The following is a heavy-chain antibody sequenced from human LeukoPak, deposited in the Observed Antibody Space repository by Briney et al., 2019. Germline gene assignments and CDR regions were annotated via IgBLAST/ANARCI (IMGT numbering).Heavy chain of an antibody. Sequence: GGSLRLSCAASGFTFDDYAMHWVRQAPGKGLEWVSGISWNSGSIGYADSVKGRFTISRDNAKNSLYLQMNSLTAEDTAVHYCVRSYHPGGWFDPWGQGTLVTVSS. CDR3: VRSYHPGGWFDP. J-gene: IGHJ5*02. CDR1: GFTFDDYA. V-gene: IGHV3-9*01. D-gene: IGHD2-21*01. CDR2: ISWNSGSI.